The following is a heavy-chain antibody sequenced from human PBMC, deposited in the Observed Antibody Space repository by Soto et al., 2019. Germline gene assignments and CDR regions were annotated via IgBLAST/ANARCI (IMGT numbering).Heavy chain of an antibody. Sequence: QLQLQESGSGLVKPSQTLSLTCAVSGGSFSSGGYSWSWIRQPPGKGLVWIGYIYHSGSTYYNPSFKSRVTISVDRSKNQFSLKLSSVTAADTAVYYCARAGGLGAVAVDYWGQGTLVTVSS. CDR3: ARAGGLGAVAVDY. CDR1: GGSFSSGGYS. CDR2: IYHSGST. D-gene: IGHD6-19*01. V-gene: IGHV4-30-2*01. J-gene: IGHJ4*02.